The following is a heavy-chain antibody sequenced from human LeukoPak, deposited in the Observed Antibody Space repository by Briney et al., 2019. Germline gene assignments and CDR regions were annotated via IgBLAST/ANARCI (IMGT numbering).Heavy chain of an antibody. CDR1: GFTLRNYA. V-gene: IGHV3-23*01. J-gene: IGHJ4*02. D-gene: IGHD1-26*01. CDR3: AKFQIADSGSYLGWYYFDY. CDR2: ISGSGGST. Sequence: GGSLRLSCAASGFTLRNYAMNWVRQAPGKGLEWVSAISGSGGSTYYADSVKGRFTISRDNSKNTLYLQMNSLRAEDTAVYYCAKFQIADSGSYLGWYYFDYWGQGTLVTVSS.